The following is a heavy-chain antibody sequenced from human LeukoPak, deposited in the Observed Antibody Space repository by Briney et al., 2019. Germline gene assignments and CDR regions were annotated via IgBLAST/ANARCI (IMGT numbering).Heavy chain of an antibody. J-gene: IGHJ4*02. Sequence: GGSLRLSCAASGFTFDDYAMHWVRQAPGKGLEWVSGISWNSGSIGYADSVKGRFTIFRDNPKNSLYLQLNSLRAEDTAVYYCARVSSGDYIDYWGQGTQVTVSS. V-gene: IGHV3-9*01. D-gene: IGHD4-17*01. CDR2: ISWNSGSI. CDR1: GFTFDDYA. CDR3: ARVSSGDYIDY.